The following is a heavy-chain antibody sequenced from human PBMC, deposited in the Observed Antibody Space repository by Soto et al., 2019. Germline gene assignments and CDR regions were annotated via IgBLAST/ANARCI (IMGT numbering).Heavy chain of an antibody. CDR3: AKGGVDNYDSSGYYYLRTSAY. CDR2: ISGSGGST. CDR1: GFTFSSYA. V-gene: IGHV3-23*01. D-gene: IGHD3-22*01. Sequence: PWGSLRLSCAASGFTFSSYAMSWVRQAPGKGLEWVSAISGSGGSTYYADSVKGRFTISRDNSKNTLYLQMNSLRAEDTAVYYSAKGGVDNYDSSGYYYLRTSAYWGQGTLVTVSS. J-gene: IGHJ4*02.